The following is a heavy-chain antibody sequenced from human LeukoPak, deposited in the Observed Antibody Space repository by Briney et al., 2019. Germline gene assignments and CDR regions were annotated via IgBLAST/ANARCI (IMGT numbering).Heavy chain of an antibody. CDR3: VRARAGGLDY. D-gene: IGHD3-16*01. J-gene: IGHJ4*02. Sequence: ERSLRLSCAASGFTFRHYAVHWVRQAPGRGLEWVAVLSFDGAHKYYAESVKGRFTISKDNSNNTLFLQMDSLRLEDTALYYCVRARAGGLDYWGRGTLVTVSS. V-gene: IGHV3-30*04. CDR1: GFTFRHYA. CDR2: LSFDGAHK.